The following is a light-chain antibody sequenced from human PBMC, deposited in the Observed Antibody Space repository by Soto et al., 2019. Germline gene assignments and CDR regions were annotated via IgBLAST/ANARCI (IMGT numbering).Light chain of an antibody. J-gene: IGKJ4*01. CDR3: QQGSNWPPGLT. V-gene: IGKV1-12*01. CDR1: QNINSW. Sequence: DIQMTQSPSSVSASVGDRVTITCRASQNINSWLAWYQQKPGTAPKLLIYSASTLRSGVPSRFGGAGSGTDFTLTISSLQPEDFAVYYCQQGSNWPPGLTFGGGTKVEIK. CDR2: SAS.